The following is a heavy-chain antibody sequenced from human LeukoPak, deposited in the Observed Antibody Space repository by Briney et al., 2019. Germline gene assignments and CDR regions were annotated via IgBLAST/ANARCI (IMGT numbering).Heavy chain of an antibody. V-gene: IGHV3-11*01. CDR3: ARASDTAMVSY. J-gene: IGHJ4*02. Sequence: GGSLRLSCAASGFTFSDCYMSWIRQAPGKGLEWVSYISSSGSTIYYADSVKGRFTISRDNAKNSLYLQMNSLRAEDTAVYYCARASDTAMVSYWGQGTLVTVSS. D-gene: IGHD5-18*01. CDR1: GFTFSDCY. CDR2: ISSSGSTI.